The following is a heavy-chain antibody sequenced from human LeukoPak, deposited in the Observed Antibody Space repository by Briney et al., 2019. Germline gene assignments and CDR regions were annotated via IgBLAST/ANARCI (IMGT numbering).Heavy chain of an antibody. CDR3: ARDHYYDSSGSYYAFDI. Sequence: SGGSLRLSCAASGFTFSSYSMNWVRQAPGKGLEWISYISSSSSTIYYADSVKGRFTISRDNAKNSLYLQLNSLRAEDTAVYYCARDHYYDSSGSYYAFDIWGQGTMVTVSS. CDR1: GFTFSSYS. D-gene: IGHD3-22*01. V-gene: IGHV3-48*01. CDR2: ISSSSSTI. J-gene: IGHJ3*02.